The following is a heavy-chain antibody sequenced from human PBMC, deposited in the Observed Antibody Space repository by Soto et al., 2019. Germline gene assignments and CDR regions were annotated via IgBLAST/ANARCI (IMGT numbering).Heavy chain of an antibody. CDR3: TRDDVHGRGGSCYGGAMDV. D-gene: IGHD2-15*01. Sequence: EVQLVESGGGLVQPGGSLRLSCAASGFTVSSKYMSWVRQAPGKGLEWVSLIQSGGSTYYAGSVKGRFTISRDNSGKTLFLQMNSLRVEDAAVYYCTRDDVHGRGGSCYGGAMDVWGKGTTVTVSA. CDR2: IQSGGST. V-gene: IGHV3-66*01. CDR1: GFTVSSKY. J-gene: IGHJ6*04.